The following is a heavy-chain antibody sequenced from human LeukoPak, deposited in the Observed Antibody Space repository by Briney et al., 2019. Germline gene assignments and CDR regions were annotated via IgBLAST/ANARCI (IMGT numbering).Heavy chain of an antibody. Sequence: KPSETLSLTCTVSGGSISSSSYYWGWIRQPPGRGLEWIGSIYYSGSTYYNPSLKSRVTISVDTSKNQFSLKLSSVTAADTAVYYCARLGRIAARPSYYYYYMDVWGKGTTVTVSS. V-gene: IGHV4-39*07. J-gene: IGHJ6*03. D-gene: IGHD6-6*01. CDR3: ARLGRIAARPSYYYYYMDV. CDR1: GGSISSSSYY. CDR2: IYYSGST.